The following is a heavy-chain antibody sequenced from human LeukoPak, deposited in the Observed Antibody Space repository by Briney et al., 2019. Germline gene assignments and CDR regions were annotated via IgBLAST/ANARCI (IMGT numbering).Heavy chain of an antibody. CDR2: IKQDGSQK. CDR3: ARGGTYDI. CDR1: GFTYSRYW. J-gene: IGHJ3*02. V-gene: IGHV3-7*01. Sequence: GGSLRLSCVVSGFTYSRYWMTWFRQAPGKGLEWVANIKQDGSQKNYVDSVKGRFTISRDNAKKSLYLQMNSLRGEDTAVYFCARGGTYDIWGQGTRVTVSS.